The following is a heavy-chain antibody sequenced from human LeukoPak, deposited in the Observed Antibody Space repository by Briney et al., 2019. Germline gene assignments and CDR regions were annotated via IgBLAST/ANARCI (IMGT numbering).Heavy chain of an antibody. CDR1: GFTFSSYG. Sequence: PGGSLRLSCAASGFTFSSYGMHWVRQAPGKGLEWVAVISYDGSNKYYADSVKGRFTISRDNSKNTLYLQMNSLRAEDTAVYYCATAIAVAGNGDYWGQGTLVTVSS. CDR3: ATAIAVAGNGDY. J-gene: IGHJ4*02. V-gene: IGHV3-30*03. D-gene: IGHD6-19*01. CDR2: ISYDGSNK.